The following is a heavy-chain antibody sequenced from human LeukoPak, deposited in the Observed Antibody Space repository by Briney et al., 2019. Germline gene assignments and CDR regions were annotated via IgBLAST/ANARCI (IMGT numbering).Heavy chain of an antibody. J-gene: IGHJ4*02. CDR1: GDSVSSNSAV. V-gene: IGHV6-1*01. Sequence: SQTLSLTCAISGDSVSSNSAVWNWIRQSPSRGLEWLGRTYYRSKWHNEYAESVKSRISINPDTSKNQFSLQLNSVTPEDTAVYYCARGTWGSTYYFDYWGQGTLVTVSS. CDR2: TYYRSKWHN. D-gene: IGHD7-27*01. CDR3: ARGTWGSTYYFDY.